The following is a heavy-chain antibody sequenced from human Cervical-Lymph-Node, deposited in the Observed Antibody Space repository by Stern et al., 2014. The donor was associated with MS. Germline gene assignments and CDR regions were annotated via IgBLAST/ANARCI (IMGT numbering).Heavy chain of an antibody. CDR1: GFTFSDHY. V-gene: IGHV3-11*01. D-gene: IGHD2/OR15-2a*01. J-gene: IGHJ6*02. CDR2: ISSSGFPI. Sequence: QVQLVQSGGGLVKPGGSLRLSCGASGFTFSDHYMSWIRQAPGKGLEWISQISSSGFPIESADSVKGRFTISRDNAKNSLFLHMSSLRAEDTAVYYCARMPRTDFHFGMDVWGPGTSVTVSS. CDR3: ARMPRTDFHFGMDV.